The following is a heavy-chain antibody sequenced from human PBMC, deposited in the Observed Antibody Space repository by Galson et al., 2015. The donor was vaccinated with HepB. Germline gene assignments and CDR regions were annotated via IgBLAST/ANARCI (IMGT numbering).Heavy chain of an antibody. Sequence: SLRLSCAASGFTFSSYAMSWVRQAPGKGLEWVSAISGSGGSTYYADSVKGRFTISRDNSKNTLYLQMNSLRAEDTAVYYCAKDFLVWENYGSGSCFDYWGQGTLVTVSS. CDR3: AKDFLVWENYGSGSCFDY. D-gene: IGHD3-10*01. V-gene: IGHV3-23*01. CDR1: GFTFSSYA. J-gene: IGHJ4*02. CDR2: ISGSGGST.